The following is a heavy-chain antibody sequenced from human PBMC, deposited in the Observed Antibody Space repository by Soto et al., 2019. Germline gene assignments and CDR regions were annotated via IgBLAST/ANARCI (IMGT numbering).Heavy chain of an antibody. V-gene: IGHV3-15*07. D-gene: IGHD6-19*01. J-gene: IGHJ4*02. CDR1: AFTFNNDW. Sequence: EVQLVESGGGLVKPGGSLRLSCAASAFTFNNDWMNWVRQAPGKGLAWVGRIKSKTDGGTTDYAAPVKGRFIIARDDSKNTLYLQMNSLKTEDTAVYYCTTDTRWAVAGSPTQDYWGQGTLVTVSS. CDR2: IKSKTDGGTT. CDR3: TTDTRWAVAGSPTQDY.